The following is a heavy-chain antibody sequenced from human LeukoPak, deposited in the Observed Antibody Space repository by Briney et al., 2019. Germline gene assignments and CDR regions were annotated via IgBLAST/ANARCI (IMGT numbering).Heavy chain of an antibody. CDR3: AKDPGGWSLDS. CDR2: IWYDGTKE. CDR1: GFTFTNHG. Sequence: PGGPLRLSCVASGFTFTNHGLHWVRQAPGKGLEGVAVIWYDGTKEYYADSVKGRFTISRDNSKNTIYLQMNSLRVEDTAVYYCAKDPGGWSLDSWGQGTLVTVAS. J-gene: IGHJ4*02. D-gene: IGHD6-19*01. V-gene: IGHV3-33*06.